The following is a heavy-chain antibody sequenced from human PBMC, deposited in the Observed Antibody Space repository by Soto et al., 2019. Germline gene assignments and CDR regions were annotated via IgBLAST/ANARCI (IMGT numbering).Heavy chain of an antibody. CDR1: GDSIKTETW. J-gene: IGHJ5*01. CDR3: AREGRLHWFES. CDR2: IKHTGDA. Sequence: QVHLQESGPGLVKPSETLSLTCAVSGDSIKTETWWSCLRQLPGTGREWIGEIKHTGDANANPALRSRVSMSVDRTKNQFFLNLRSVSAADTAVYFCAREGRLHWFESWGQGTLVTVSS. V-gene: IGHV4-4*02.